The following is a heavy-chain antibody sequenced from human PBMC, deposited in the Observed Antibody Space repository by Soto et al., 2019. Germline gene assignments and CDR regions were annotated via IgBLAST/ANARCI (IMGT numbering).Heavy chain of an antibody. CDR2: IWDDGNTK. Sequence: GGSLRLSCAASGFMFGIYGIHWVRQSPGKGLEWVAVIWDDGNTKYYGESVEGRFSISRDNSRKTLYLQMNGLRVEDTAVYFCARAGAGFLEAFDYWGQGTLVTAPQ. J-gene: IGHJ4*02. D-gene: IGHD3-3*01. CDR3: ARAGAGFLEAFDY. CDR1: GFMFGIYG. V-gene: IGHV3-33*01.